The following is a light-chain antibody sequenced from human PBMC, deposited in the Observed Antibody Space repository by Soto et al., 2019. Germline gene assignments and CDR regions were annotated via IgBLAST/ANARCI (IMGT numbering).Light chain of an antibody. Sequence: QSALTQPASVSGSPGQSITISCTGTSSDIGTYNHVSWYQKHPGKAPILIIYDVTDRPSGVSNRFAGSKSGNTACLTISGLQAEDEAEYYCSSYTSASTSVVFGGGTTLTVL. CDR3: SSYTSASTSVV. CDR1: SSDIGTYNH. J-gene: IGLJ2*01. CDR2: DVT. V-gene: IGLV2-14*03.